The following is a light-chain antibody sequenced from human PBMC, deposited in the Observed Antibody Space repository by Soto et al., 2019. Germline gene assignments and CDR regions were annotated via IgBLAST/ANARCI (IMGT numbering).Light chain of an antibody. CDR1: SSDLGAYKY. J-gene: IGLJ2*01. CDR3: SSYTTIKTVV. V-gene: IGLV2-14*03. CDR2: EVS. Sequence: QSALTQPASVSGSPGQSITISCAGTSSDLGAYKYVSWYQQHPDKAPKLILYEVSRRPSGVSNRFSGSKSGNTASLTISGLLAEDEADYSCSSYTTIKTVVFGGGTKLTVL.